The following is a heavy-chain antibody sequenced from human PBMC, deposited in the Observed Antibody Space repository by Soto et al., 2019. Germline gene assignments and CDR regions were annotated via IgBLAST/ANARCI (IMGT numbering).Heavy chain of an antibody. Sequence: QVQLVQSGAEVKKPGASVKVSCKPSGYTFTDYAMHWVRQAPGQSLEWMGWINVGDGNTKYSQKFQGRVTITRDTSASTAYMELSSLKSEDTAVYYCGRARCGGVCYTVDYWGQGTLVTVSS. CDR1: GYTFTDYA. CDR2: INVGDGNT. CDR3: GRARCGGVCYTVDY. D-gene: IGHD2-21*02. J-gene: IGHJ4*02. V-gene: IGHV1-3*01.